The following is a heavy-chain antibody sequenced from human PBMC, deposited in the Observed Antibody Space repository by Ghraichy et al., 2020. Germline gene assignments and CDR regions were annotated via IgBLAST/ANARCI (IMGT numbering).Heavy chain of an antibody. J-gene: IGHJ4*02. Sequence: ASVKVSCKASGYSLSSYAIYWVRQAPGQRLEWMAWINAGNGNTKYSQKFQGRVTITRDTSASTAYMELSSLTSEDTAVYYCARPLRSCTNGVCYPYPFDYWGQGTLVTVSS. CDR2: INAGNGNT. CDR3: ARPLRSCTNGVCYPYPFDY. V-gene: IGHV1-3*01. D-gene: IGHD2-8*01. CDR1: GYSLSSYA.